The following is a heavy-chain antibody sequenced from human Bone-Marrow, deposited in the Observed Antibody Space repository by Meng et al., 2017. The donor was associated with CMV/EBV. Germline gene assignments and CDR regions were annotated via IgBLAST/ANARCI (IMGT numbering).Heavy chain of an antibody. Sequence: QGPLQQWGAGLLKPSETRALTCVVYGAPFSGYWGWVRQPPGKGLEWIGEITHSGSTNYNVSLKSRVTISIDTSKNQFSLKLSSVTATDTAVYYCAPGFRSWSGSYSSWGQGTLVTVSS. D-gene: IGHD1-26*01. V-gene: IGHV4-34*01. CDR2: ITHSGST. J-gene: IGHJ4*02. CDR3: APGFRSWSGSYSS. CDR1: GAPFSGY.